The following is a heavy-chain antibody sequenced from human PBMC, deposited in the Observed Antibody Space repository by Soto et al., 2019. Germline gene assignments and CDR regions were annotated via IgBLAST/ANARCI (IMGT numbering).Heavy chain of an antibody. Sequence: GGSLRLSCAASGFTFSSYGMHWVRQAPGKGLEWVAVIWYDGSNKYYADSVKGRFTISRDNSKNTLYLQMNSLRAEDTAVYYCARDFFSYGSGSYFSYWGQGTLVTVSS. D-gene: IGHD3-10*01. V-gene: IGHV3-33*01. CDR3: ARDFFSYGSGSYFSY. J-gene: IGHJ4*02. CDR2: IWYDGSNK. CDR1: GFTFSSYG.